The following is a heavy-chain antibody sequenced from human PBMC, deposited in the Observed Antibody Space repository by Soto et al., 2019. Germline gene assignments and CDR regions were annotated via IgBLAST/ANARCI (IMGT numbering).Heavy chain of an antibody. CDR1: GFTFSSSA. CDR3: AKGAPTFAY. J-gene: IGHJ4*02. CDR2: ITGSGGRT. Sequence: LRLSCAASGFTFSSSAMTWVRQSPGKGLEGVSAITGSGGRTYYADSVKGRFTISRDISKNTLYLQMNSLRAEDTAVYFCAKGAPTFAYWGQGTLVTVSS. V-gene: IGHV3-23*01.